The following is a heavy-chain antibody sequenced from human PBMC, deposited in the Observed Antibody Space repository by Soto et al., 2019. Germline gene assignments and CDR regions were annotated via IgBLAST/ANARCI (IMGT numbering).Heavy chain of an antibody. CDR2: RSHIWSG. CDR3: ARSLGWYAIDY. D-gene: IGHD6-19*01. CDR1: GVSIGSNYY. V-gene: IGHV4-4*02. J-gene: IGHJ4*02. Sequence: QVLLQESGPGLVQPSGTLSLSCVVSGVSIGSNYYWGWVRQPPGKGLEWLGDRSHIWSGNYNPSLRXXVTISMDKSQNQFSLKLNSVTAADTAVYYCARSLGWYAIDYWGQGTLVIVSS.